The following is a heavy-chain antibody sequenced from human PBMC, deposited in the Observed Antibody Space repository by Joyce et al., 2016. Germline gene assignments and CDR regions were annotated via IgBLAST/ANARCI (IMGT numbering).Heavy chain of an antibody. J-gene: IGHJ4*02. CDR3: AGVFDY. Sequence: EVQLVESGGGLVQPGGSLRLSCVVSGSPFNNLWIHWVRQAPGKGLGWVSGIKDDGISTFYADSVKGRFTISRDDAKNTVYLQMNSLRAEDTALYYCAGVFDYWGQGTLVTVSS. CDR2: IKDDGIST. V-gene: IGHV3-74*01. CDR1: GSPFNNLW.